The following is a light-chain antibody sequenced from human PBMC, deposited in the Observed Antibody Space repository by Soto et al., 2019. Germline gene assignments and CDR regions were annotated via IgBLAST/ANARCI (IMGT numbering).Light chain of an antibody. J-gene: IGKJ4*01. Sequence: DIQMTQSPSSLSASVGDRVTVTCRASQDIGNYLAWYQQRPGKVPKLLIYFASTLQSGVPSRFSGSGSGTEFTLTISSLQPEDVATYYCQKYITAPPAFGGGTKVEIK. CDR1: QDIGNY. V-gene: IGKV1-27*01. CDR3: QKYITAPPA. CDR2: FAS.